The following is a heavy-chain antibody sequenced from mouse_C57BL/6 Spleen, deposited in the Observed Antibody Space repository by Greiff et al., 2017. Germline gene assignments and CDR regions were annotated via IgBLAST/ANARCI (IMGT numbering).Heavy chain of an antibody. CDR2: INPSSGYT. J-gene: IGHJ3*01. CDR1: GYTFTSYW. D-gene: IGHD2-4*01. CDR3: APSYDYDGAGFAY. V-gene: IGHV1-7*01. Sequence: VQLQESGAELAKPGASVKLSCKASGYTFTSYWMHWVKQRPGQGLEWIGYINPSSGYTKYNQKFKDKATLTADKSSSTAYMQLSSLTYEDSAVYYCAPSYDYDGAGFAYWGQGTLVTVSA.